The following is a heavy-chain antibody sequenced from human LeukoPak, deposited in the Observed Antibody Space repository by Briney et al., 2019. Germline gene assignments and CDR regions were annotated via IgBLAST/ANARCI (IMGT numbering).Heavy chain of an antibody. CDR2: IYTSGST. D-gene: IGHD3-3*01. CDR1: GGSISSYF. J-gene: IGHJ4*02. Sequence: SETLSLTCTVSGGSISSYFWSWIRQPAGKGLEWIGRIYTSGSTNYNPSLKSRVTISADKSTNQFSLKLSSVTAGDTAVYYCAIDRFGDLNYFDYWGQGTLVTVSS. CDR3: AIDRFGDLNYFDY. V-gene: IGHV4-4*07.